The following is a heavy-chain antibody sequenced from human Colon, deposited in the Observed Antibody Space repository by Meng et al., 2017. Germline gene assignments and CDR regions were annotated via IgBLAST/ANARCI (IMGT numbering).Heavy chain of an antibody. Sequence: QVHLQQSGPGPVKPSQTLSPTCAISGDCFSSHSAAWNWIRQSPSRGLEWLGRTYYRSKWYTDYAVSVKSRITITPDTSNNQFSLQLNSVTPEDTAVYYCATWRFDYWGQGTLVTVSS. J-gene: IGHJ4*02. CDR3: ATWRFDY. V-gene: IGHV6-1*01. CDR1: GDCFSSHSAA. CDR2: TYYRSKWYT.